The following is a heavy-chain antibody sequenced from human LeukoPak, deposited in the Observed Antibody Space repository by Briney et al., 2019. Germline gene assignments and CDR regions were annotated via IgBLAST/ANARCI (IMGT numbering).Heavy chain of an antibody. V-gene: IGHV4-34*09. J-gene: IGHJ5*02. D-gene: IGHD3-16*01. CDR1: GGSFSGYY. CDR3: AREGITPVWFDP. CDR2: IYYSGST. Sequence: PSETLSLTCAVYGGSFSGYYWSWIRQPPGKGLEWIGYIYYSGSTYYNPSLKRRVTISVDTSKNQFSLKLSSVTAADTAVYYCAREGITPVWFDPWGQGTLVTVSS.